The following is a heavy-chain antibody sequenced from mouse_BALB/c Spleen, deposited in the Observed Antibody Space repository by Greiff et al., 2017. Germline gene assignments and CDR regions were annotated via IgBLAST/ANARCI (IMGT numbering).Heavy chain of an antibody. J-gene: IGHJ2*01. Sequence: EVQGVESGGGLVKPGGSLKLSCAASGFTFSSYAMSWVRQSPEKRLEWVAEISSGGSYTYYPDTVTGRYTISRDNAKNTLYLEMSSLRSEDTAMYYCARLGRDYFDYWGQGTTLTVSS. CDR3: ARLGRDYFDY. D-gene: IGHD4-1*01. V-gene: IGHV5-9-4*01. CDR1: GFTFSSYA. CDR2: ISSGGSYT.